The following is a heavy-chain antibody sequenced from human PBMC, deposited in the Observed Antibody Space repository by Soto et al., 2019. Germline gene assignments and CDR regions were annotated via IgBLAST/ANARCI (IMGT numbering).Heavy chain of an antibody. J-gene: IGHJ4*02. CDR2: INVDNGNT. V-gene: IGHV1-3*01. D-gene: IGHD6-6*01. Sequence: ASVKLSCKASGYTLTSDGISWLRQAPGQRLEWMGWINVDNGNTKYAQKFQGRVTITRDTSASTAYMELSSLRSEDTAVYYCARGQLFPWYFDYWGQGTLVTVSS. CDR1: GYTLTSDG. CDR3: ARGQLFPWYFDY.